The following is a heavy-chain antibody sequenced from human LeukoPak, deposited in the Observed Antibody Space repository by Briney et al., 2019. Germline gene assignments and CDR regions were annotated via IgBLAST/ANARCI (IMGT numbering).Heavy chain of an antibody. J-gene: IGHJ4*02. Sequence: GGSLRLSCAASGFTFSSYAMSWVRQAPGKGLEWVSTISGNGDYTYYADSVKGRFTISRDNSKNTLYLQMNSLRADDTAVYYCAKRGVAAAASFDYWGQGTLVSVSS. V-gene: IGHV3-23*01. CDR1: GFTFSSYA. CDR2: ISGNGDYT. CDR3: AKRGVAAAASFDY. D-gene: IGHD6-13*01.